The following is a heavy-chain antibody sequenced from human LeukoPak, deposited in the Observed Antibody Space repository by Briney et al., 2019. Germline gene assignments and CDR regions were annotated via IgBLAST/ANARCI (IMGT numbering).Heavy chain of an antibody. Sequence: GGSLRLPCAASGFTFSSYAMSWVRQAPGKGLEWVSAISGSGGSTYYADSVKGRFTISRDNSKNTLYLQMNSLRAEDTAVYYCAKDPCSSTSCYNDYWGQGTLVTVSS. V-gene: IGHV3-23*01. CDR1: GFTFSSYA. J-gene: IGHJ4*02. CDR2: ISGSGGST. D-gene: IGHD2-2*01. CDR3: AKDPCSSTSCYNDY.